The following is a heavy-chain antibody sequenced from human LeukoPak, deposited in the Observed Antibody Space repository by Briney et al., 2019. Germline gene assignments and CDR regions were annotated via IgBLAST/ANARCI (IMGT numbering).Heavy chain of an antibody. D-gene: IGHD3-3*01. CDR2: ISAYNGNT. V-gene: IGHV1-18*01. CDR1: GYTFTSYG. CDR3: ARVGELAGRYYYGMDV. J-gene: IGHJ6*02. Sequence: ASVKVSCKASGYTFTSYGISWVRQAPGQGLEWMGWISAYNGNTNYAQKLQGRVTMTTDTSTSTAYMEMRSLRSDDTAVYYCARVGELAGRYYYGMDVWGQGTTVTVSS.